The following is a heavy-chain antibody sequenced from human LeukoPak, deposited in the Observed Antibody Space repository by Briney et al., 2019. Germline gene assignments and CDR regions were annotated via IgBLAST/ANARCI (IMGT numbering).Heavy chain of an antibody. J-gene: IGHJ4*02. V-gene: IGHV4-59*08. D-gene: IGHD3-3*01. CDR2: IYYSGST. CDR3: ARARSYYDFWSGYFAY. Sequence: SETLSLTCTVSGGSISSYYWSWIRQPPGKGLEWIGYIYYSGSTNYNPSLKSRVTISVDTSKNQFSLKLSSVTAADTAVYYCARARSYYDFWSGYFAYWGQGTLVTVSS. CDR1: GGSISSYY.